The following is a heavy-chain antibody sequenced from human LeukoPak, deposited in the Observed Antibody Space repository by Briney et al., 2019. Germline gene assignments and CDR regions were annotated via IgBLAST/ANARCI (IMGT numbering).Heavy chain of an antibody. CDR1: GITISSYW. Sequence: PGGSLRLSCAASGITISSYWMHWVRQAPGKGLEWVSGISWNSGSIGYADSVKGRFTISRDNAKNSLYLQMNSLRAEDMALYYCAKESGYSYGYFGGFDYWGQGTLVTVSS. CDR3: AKESGYSYGYFGGFDY. V-gene: IGHV3-9*03. D-gene: IGHD5-18*01. J-gene: IGHJ4*02. CDR2: ISWNSGSI.